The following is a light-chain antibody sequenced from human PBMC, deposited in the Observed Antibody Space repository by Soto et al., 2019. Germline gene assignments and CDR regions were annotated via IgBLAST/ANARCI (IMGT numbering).Light chain of an antibody. Sequence: DIQMTQSPSSLSASVGDRVTITCQASQDISNYLNWYQQKLGKAPKLLIYDASNLETGVPSRFSGSGSGTDFTFTISSLRPEDIATYYCQQYSNLITFGQGTRLEIK. V-gene: IGKV1-33*01. CDR3: QQYSNLIT. J-gene: IGKJ5*01. CDR2: DAS. CDR1: QDISNY.